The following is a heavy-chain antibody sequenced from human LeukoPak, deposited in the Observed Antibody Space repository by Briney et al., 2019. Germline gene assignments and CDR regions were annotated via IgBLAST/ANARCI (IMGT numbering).Heavy chain of an antibody. D-gene: IGHD6-19*01. CDR3: TTDLRMAVAASVPGGY. CDR2: IRYDGSNK. V-gene: IGHV3-30*02. J-gene: IGHJ4*02. Sequence: QPGGSLRLSCAASGFTFSSYGMHWVRQAPGKGLEWVAFIRYDGSNKYYADSVKGRFTISRDNSKNTLYLQMNSLNTEDTAVYYCTTDLRMAVAASVPGGYWGQGTLVTVSS. CDR1: GFTFSSYG.